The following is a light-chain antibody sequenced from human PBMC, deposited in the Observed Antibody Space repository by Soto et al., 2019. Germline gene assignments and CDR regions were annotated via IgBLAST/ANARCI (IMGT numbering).Light chain of an antibody. CDR1: QSISNW. Sequence: DIQVTQSPSTLSASVGDRVTITCRASQSISNWLAWYQQKPGKPPKVLIYDASSLKTGVPSRFSGSGSGTEFTLTIGSLQPDDFATYFCQQYNDHPLTFGGGTKVDIK. V-gene: IGKV1-5*01. J-gene: IGKJ4*01. CDR3: QQYNDHPLT. CDR2: DAS.